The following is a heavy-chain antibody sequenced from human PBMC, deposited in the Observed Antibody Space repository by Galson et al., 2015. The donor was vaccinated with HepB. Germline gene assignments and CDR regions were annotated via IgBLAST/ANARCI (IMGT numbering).Heavy chain of an antibody. V-gene: IGHV3-15*07. D-gene: IGHD6-13*01. J-gene: IGHJ3*02. Sequence: SLRLSCAASGFTFSNAWMNWVRQAPGKGLEWVGRIKSKTDGGTTDYAAPVKGRFTISRDDSKNTLYLQMNSLKTEDTAVYYCTTEAIPLGQQLVPHPAFDIWGQGTMVTVSS. CDR1: GFTFSNAW. CDR3: TTEAIPLGQQLVPHPAFDI. CDR2: IKSKTDGGTT.